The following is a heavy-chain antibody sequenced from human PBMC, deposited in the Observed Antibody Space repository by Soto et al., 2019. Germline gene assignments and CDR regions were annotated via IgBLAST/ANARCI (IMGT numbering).Heavy chain of an antibody. V-gene: IGHV1-8*01. CDR1: GYTFTSYD. CDR3: ARGRRRITIFGVVIGPVYY. J-gene: IGHJ4*02. CDR2: MNPNSGNT. Sequence: ASVKVSCKASGYTFTSYDINWVRQATGQGLEWKGWMNPNSGNTGYAQKFQGRVTMTRNTSISTAYMELSSLRSEDTAVYYCARGRRRITIFGVVIGPVYYWGQGTLVTVSS. D-gene: IGHD3-3*01.